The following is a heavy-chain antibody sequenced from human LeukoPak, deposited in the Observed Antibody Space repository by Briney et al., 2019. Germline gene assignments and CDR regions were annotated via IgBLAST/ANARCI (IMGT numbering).Heavy chain of an antibody. CDR1: GGSITNYY. CDR3: AGPMVRVRLRAFDI. D-gene: IGHD3-10*01. J-gene: IGHJ3*02. V-gene: IGHV4-59*01. Sequence: PSETLSLTCTVSGGSITNYYWSWIRQPPGKGLEWIGYIYYSGSTNYNPSLKSRVTISVDTSKNQFSLKLNSVTAADTAVYYCAGPMVRVRLRAFDIWGQGTMVTVSS. CDR2: IYYSGST.